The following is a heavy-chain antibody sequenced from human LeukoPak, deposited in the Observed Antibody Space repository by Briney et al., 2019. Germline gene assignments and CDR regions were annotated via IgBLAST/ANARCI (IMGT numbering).Heavy chain of an antibody. CDR1: GFTFSTYW. D-gene: IGHD7-27*01. J-gene: IGHJ4*02. Sequence: PGGSLRLSCAASGFTFSTYWMSWVRQAPGKGLEWVANIKEDGSEKYSVDSVKGRFTISRDNAKNSLYLQMSSLRAEDTAVYYCARPSPLTGDPHFDYWGQGTLVTVSS. CDR2: IKEDGSEK. CDR3: ARPSPLTGDPHFDY. V-gene: IGHV3-7*01.